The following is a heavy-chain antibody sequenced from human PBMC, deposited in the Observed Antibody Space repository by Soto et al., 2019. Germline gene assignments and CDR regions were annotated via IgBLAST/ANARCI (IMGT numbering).Heavy chain of an antibody. CDR1: GFTFSAYD. CDR3: RAYTYGQGVDY. D-gene: IGHD5-18*01. Sequence: GGSLRLSCAASGFTFSAYDMNWVRQAPGKGLEWVSVINNSGGSTYYADSVKGRFTISRDDSKNTLYLQMNSLRAEDTAVYYCRAYTYGQGVDYWGQGTLVTVSS. CDR2: INNSGGST. V-gene: IGHV3-23*01. J-gene: IGHJ4*02.